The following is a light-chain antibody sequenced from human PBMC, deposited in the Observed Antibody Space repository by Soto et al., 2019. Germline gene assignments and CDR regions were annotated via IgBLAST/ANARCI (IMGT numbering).Light chain of an antibody. Sequence: EVVMTQSPATLSVSACGRATLSCMASQSIGSDLAWYQQKPGQAPRLLIYAASTRATDVPDRFTGSGSGTEFTLTISSLQSDDLAVYYCQQYNKWPPVTFGQGTRLEI. V-gene: IGKV3-15*01. CDR2: AAS. J-gene: IGKJ5*01. CDR3: QQYNKWPPVT. CDR1: QSIGSD.